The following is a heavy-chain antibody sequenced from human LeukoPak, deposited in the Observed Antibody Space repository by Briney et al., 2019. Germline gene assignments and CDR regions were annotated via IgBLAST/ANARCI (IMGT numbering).Heavy chain of an antibody. V-gene: IGHV1-69*05. Sequence: ASVKVSCKASGGTFSSYAISWVRQAPGQGLEWMGGIIPIFGTANYAQKFQGRVTITTDESTSTAYMELSSLRSEDTAVYYCASGRDYYDSSGPTGYWGQGTLVTVSS. CDR1: GGTFSSYA. CDR3: ASGRDYYDSSGPTGY. D-gene: IGHD3-22*01. CDR2: IIPIFGTA. J-gene: IGHJ4*02.